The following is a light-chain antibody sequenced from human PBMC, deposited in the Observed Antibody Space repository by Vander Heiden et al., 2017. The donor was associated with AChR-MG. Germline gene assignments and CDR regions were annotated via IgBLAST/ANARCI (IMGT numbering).Light chain of an antibody. V-gene: IGKV3-11*01. CDR3: KQRSNWPA. Sequence: IVLQQSPATLSLSAGERATLSCTASQSLGVYLALSQHKPRQATMLLIYAASSRATGIPARFSGSGSATYFTLTISSLEPEDFAVYYCKQRSNWPAFGQGTKVEMK. CDR2: AAS. J-gene: IGKJ1*01. CDR1: QSLGVY.